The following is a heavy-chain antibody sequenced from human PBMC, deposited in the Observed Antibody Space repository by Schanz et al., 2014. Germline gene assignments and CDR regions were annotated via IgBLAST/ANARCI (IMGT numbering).Heavy chain of an antibody. Sequence: VRLVESGGGVVQPGRSLRLSCAASGFTFSNFAIHWVRQAPGKGLEWVAVISYDGSHKDYADSVKGRFTISRDNAKNSLYLEMTSLRGEDTAVYYCARENLNWEAFDIWGQGTVVTVSS. V-gene: IGHV3-30*04. CDR1: GFTFSNFA. CDR2: ISYDGSHK. D-gene: IGHD7-27*01. CDR3: ARENLNWEAFDI. J-gene: IGHJ3*02.